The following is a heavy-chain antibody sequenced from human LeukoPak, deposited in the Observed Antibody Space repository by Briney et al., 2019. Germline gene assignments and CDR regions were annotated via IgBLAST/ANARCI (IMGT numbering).Heavy chain of an antibody. V-gene: IGHV4-59*08. Sequence: PSETLSLTCTVSGGSISTYHWSWIRQPPGKGLEWIGYIYYSGSTNYNSSLKSRVTISADTSKNQFSLKLSSVTAADTAVYYCASSDSTLDAFDIWGQGTMVTVSS. CDR3: ASSDSTLDAFDI. CDR1: GGSISTYH. J-gene: IGHJ3*02. CDR2: IYYSGST. D-gene: IGHD6-13*01.